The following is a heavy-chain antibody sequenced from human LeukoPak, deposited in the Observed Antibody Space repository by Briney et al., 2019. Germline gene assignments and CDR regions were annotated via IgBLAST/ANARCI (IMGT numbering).Heavy chain of an antibody. CDR1: GFTVSSNY. J-gene: IGHJ3*02. CDR2: IYSGGST. V-gene: IGHV3-66*01. CDR3: ARDDYGDYQGAFDI. D-gene: IGHD4-17*01. Sequence: GGSLRLSCAASGFTVSSNYMSWVRQAPGKGLEWVSVIYSGGSTYYADSVKGRFTISRDNSKNTLYLQMNSLRAEDTAVYYCARDDYGDYQGAFDIWGQGTMVTVSS.